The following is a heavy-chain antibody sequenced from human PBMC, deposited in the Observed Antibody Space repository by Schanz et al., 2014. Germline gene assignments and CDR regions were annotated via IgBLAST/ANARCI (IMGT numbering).Heavy chain of an antibody. J-gene: IGHJ5*02. CDR1: GFTVNTNY. CDR3: ARVETFNYDDITLYHHFFDP. Sequence: EVQLVESGGGLIQPGGSLRLSCAVSGFTVNTNYMSWVRQAPGKGLEWISSMYINSGSTQYADSVKGRFTISRDNSRNTVLRQMNSLKPEEMAIYYCARVETFNYDDITLYHHFFDPWGQGTLVTVSS. D-gene: IGHD3-16*01. CDR2: MYINSGST. V-gene: IGHV3-66*03.